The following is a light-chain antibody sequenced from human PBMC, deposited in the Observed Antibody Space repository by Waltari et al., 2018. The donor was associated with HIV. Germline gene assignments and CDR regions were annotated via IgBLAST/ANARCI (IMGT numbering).Light chain of an antibody. CDR3: LSYDSSLGGKV. Sequence: SVLTQPPAVSGAPGQRVTISCTGSSSNIGAGFDVHWYPHSPGTAPKLLLYGTSNRPSGVPDRFSGSQSGTSASLAITVLQAEDEADYYGLSYDSSLGGKVFGGGTKLTVL. V-gene: IGLV1-40*01. J-gene: IGLJ3*02. CDR1: SSNIGAGFD. CDR2: GTS.